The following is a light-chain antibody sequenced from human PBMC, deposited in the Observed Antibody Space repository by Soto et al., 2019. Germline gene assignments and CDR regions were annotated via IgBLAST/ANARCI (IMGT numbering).Light chain of an antibody. J-gene: IGLJ2*01. V-gene: IGLV2-8*01. CDR3: SSYAGTKKLV. CDR1: SSDVGGYNS. CDR2: EVN. Sequence: QSVLTQPPSASGSPGQSVTISCTGTSSDVGGYNSVSWYQQHPGKAPKLVIYEVNKRPSGVPDRFSASKSDNTASLTVSGLQAEDEADYYCSSYAGTKKLVFGGGTKVTVL.